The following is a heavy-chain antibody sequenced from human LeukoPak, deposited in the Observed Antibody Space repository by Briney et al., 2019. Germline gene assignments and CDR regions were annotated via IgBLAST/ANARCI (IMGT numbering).Heavy chain of an antibody. V-gene: IGHV4-30-2*01. CDR1: GGSISSGGYS. J-gene: IGHJ4*02. D-gene: IGHD2-2*01. Sequence: PSETLSLTCAVSGGSISSGGYSWSWIRQPPGKGLEWIGYIYHSGSTYYNASLKSRVTISVDRSKNQFSLKLSSVTAADTAVYYCARGPAPYYFDYWGQGTLVTVSS. CDR2: IYHSGST. CDR3: ARGPAPYYFDY.